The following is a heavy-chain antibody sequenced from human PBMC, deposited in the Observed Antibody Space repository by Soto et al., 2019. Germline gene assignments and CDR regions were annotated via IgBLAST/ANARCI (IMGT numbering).Heavy chain of an antibody. CDR3: ARKSDNWNYIEY. D-gene: IGHD1-20*01. CDR1: GDSITSYF. CDR2: IYSSGST. Sequence: QVQLQESGPGLVKPSETLSLTCSVSGDSITSYFWSWIRQPPGKGLGWIGYIYSSGSTNYNPSLMSRVTISVGTSNNQFSLSLSSVTAADTAVYYCARKSDNWNYIEYWGQGTLVTVSS. J-gene: IGHJ4*02. V-gene: IGHV4-59*08.